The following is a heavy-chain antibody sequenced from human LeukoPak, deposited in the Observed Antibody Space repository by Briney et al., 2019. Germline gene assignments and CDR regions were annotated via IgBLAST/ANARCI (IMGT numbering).Heavy chain of an antibody. V-gene: IGHV4-59*01. CDR2: IYYSGST. J-gene: IGHJ6*02. CDR3: ARTNYGDYPRYYYYGMDV. D-gene: IGHD4-17*01. Sequence: SETLSLTCTVSGGSISSYFWSWIRQPPGKGLEWIGYIYYSGSTNYNPSLKSRVTISVDTSKNQFSLKLSSVTAADTAVYYCARTNYGDYPRYYYYGMDVWGQGTTVTVSS. CDR1: GGSISSYF.